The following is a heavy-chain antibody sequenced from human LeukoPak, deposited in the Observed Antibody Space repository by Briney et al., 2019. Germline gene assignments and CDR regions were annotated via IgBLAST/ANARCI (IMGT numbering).Heavy chain of an antibody. CDR1: GGTFSSYA. Sequence: SVKVSCKASGGTFSSYAISWVRQAPGQGLEWMGGIIPIFGTANYAQKFQGRVTTTADESTSTAYMELSSLRSEDTAVYYCASRSLQLQSPYYYYGMDVWGQGTTVTVSS. V-gene: IGHV1-69*13. CDR3: ASRSLQLQSPYYYYGMDV. D-gene: IGHD5-18*01. J-gene: IGHJ6*02. CDR2: IIPIFGTA.